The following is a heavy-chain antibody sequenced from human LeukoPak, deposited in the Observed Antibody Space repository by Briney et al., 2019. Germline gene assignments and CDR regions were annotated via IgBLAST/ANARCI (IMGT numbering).Heavy chain of an antibody. CDR1: GYTFTSYG. CDR3: ARDDAVGVTPGYFDY. Sequence: GASVKVSCKASGYTFTSYGISWVRQAPGQGLEWMGWISAYNGNTNYAQKLQGRVTMTTDTSTSTAYMELRSLRSDDTAVYYCARDDAVGVTPGYFDYWGQGTLVTVSS. J-gene: IGHJ4*02. CDR2: ISAYNGNT. V-gene: IGHV1-18*01. D-gene: IGHD1-26*01.